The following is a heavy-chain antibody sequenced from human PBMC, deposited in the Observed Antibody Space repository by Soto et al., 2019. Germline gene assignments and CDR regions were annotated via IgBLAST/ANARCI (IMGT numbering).Heavy chain of an antibody. CDR1: RFDFSSYE. V-gene: IGHV3-23*01. D-gene: IGHD2-8*01. J-gene: IGHJ4*02. Sequence: EVQLLESGGGLVQPGGSLRLSCVASRFDFSSYEMSWVRQAAGKGLEWVSRVSLTGDRTNYAGSVKGRFTVSRDNFKNALYLEMDSLRPDHTAIYYCARGGGYCTPTSCAIDSWGRGTPVTVSS. CDR2: VSLTGDRT. CDR3: ARGGGYCTPTSCAIDS.